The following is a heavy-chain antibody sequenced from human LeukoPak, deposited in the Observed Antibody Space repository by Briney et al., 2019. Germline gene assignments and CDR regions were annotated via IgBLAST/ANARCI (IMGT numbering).Heavy chain of an antibody. Sequence: SESLTLTCTVSGASFSRSDYFWGWVRQLPGRVLEWIGSIYYSGSTYYSPSLKGRVTISVDTSKNQFSLKLNSVTAADTAVYYCARSSEYGDPFNYWGQGTLVTVSS. J-gene: IGHJ4*02. CDR3: ARSSEYGDPFNY. V-gene: IGHV4-39*01. CDR1: GASFSRSDYF. CDR2: IYYSGST. D-gene: IGHD4-17*01.